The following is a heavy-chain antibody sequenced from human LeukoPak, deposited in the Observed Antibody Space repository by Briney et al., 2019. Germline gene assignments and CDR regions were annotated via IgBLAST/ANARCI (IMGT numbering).Heavy chain of an antibody. CDR2: ISAYNANT. CDR1: GYTFTNYA. D-gene: IGHD3-9*01. V-gene: IGHV1-18*04. J-gene: IGHJ6*04. Sequence: GASVKVSCKASGYTFTNYAITWVRQAPGQGLEWMRWISAYNANTNYAQKFQGRVTMTTDTSTSTVYMELRSLRSDDTAIYYCARTDYDILTGARMDVWGKGTTVTVSS. CDR3: ARTDYDILTGARMDV.